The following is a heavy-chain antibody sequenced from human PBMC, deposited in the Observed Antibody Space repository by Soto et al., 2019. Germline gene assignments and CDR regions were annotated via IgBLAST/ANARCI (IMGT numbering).Heavy chain of an antibody. D-gene: IGHD5-12*01. J-gene: IGHJ3*02. CDR2: ISYDGSNK. CDR1: GFTFSSYA. Sequence: GGSLRLSCGASGFTFSSYAMHWFRQAPGKGLEWVAVISYDGSNKYYADSVKGRFTISRDNPKNTLYLQMNSLRAEDTAVYYCASHLVGDGYDCGAFYIWGQGTMVTVSS. CDR3: ASHLVGDGYDCGAFYI. V-gene: IGHV3-30-3*01.